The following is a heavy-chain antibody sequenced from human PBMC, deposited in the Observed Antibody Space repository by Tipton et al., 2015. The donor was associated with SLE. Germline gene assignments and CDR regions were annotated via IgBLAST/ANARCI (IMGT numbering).Heavy chain of an antibody. CDR2: IYQDGHIK. D-gene: IGHD4-23*01. CDR3: ARGYGGDSDDFDF. CDR1: GFTFRTYW. V-gene: IGHV3-7*01. J-gene: IGHJ4*02. Sequence: SLRLSCTASGFTFRTYWMSWVRQAPGKGLEWVANIYQDGHIKQYVDSVKGRFTISRDNTENSVYLQMNSLRAEDTAVYYCARGYGGDSDDFDFWGQGTLVTVSS.